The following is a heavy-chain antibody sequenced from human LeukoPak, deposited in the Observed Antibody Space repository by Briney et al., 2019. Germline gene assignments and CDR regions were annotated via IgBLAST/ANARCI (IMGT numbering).Heavy chain of an antibody. CDR2: INHSGST. D-gene: IGHD2-2*01. CDR3: ASFAHGMGRGYCSSTSCYRFDY. J-gene: IGHJ4*02. Sequence: PSETLSLTCAVYGGSFSGYYWSWIRQPPGKGLEWIGEINHSGSTNYNPSLKSRVTISVDTSKNQFSLKLSSVTAADTAVYYCASFAHGMGRGYCSSTSCYRFDYWGQGTLVTVSS. V-gene: IGHV4-34*01. CDR1: GGSFSGYY.